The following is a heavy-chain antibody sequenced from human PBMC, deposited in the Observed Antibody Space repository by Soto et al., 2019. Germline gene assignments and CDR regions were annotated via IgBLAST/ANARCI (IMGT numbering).Heavy chain of an antibody. J-gene: IGHJ4*02. D-gene: IGHD2-21*02. CDR3: ARDRLVGRAYCGGDCYAVDY. V-gene: IGHV1-69*12. CDR1: GGTFSSYA. Sequence: QVQLVQSGAEVKKPGSSVKVSCKASGGTFSSYAISWVRQAPGQGLEWMGGIIPIFGTANYAQKFQGRVTITADESXXTXYXXLSSLRSEDTAVYYWARDRLVGRAYCGGDCYAVDYWGQGTLVSVSS. CDR2: IIPIFGTA.